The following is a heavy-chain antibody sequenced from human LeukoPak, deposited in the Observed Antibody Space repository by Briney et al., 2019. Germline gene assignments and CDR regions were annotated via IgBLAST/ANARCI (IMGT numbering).Heavy chain of an antibody. V-gene: IGHV3-30*02. Sequence: GGSLRLSCAASGFTFSSYDMHWVRQAPGKGLEWVAFIRYDGSNKYYADSVKGRFTISRDNSKNTLYLQMNSLRAEDTAVYYCAKIGTTGTPDAFDIWGQGTMVTVSS. CDR1: GFTFSSYD. J-gene: IGHJ3*02. CDR3: AKIGTTGTPDAFDI. D-gene: IGHD1-1*01. CDR2: IRYDGSNK.